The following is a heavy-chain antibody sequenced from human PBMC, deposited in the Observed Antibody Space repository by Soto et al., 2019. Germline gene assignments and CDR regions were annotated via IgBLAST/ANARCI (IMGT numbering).Heavy chain of an antibody. CDR2: ISSAGDT. CDR3: ARGFAGGYYAFDN. J-gene: IGHJ4*02. CDR1: GFTFSNYD. Sequence: GGSLRLSCAASGFTFSNYDMHWVRQATGKGLEWVSSISSAGDTYYPGSVKGRFTISRENAKNSLFLQMNSLRAGDTGVYYCARGFAGGYYAFDNGGQGTLVTVSS. D-gene: IGHD1-26*01. V-gene: IGHV3-13*01.